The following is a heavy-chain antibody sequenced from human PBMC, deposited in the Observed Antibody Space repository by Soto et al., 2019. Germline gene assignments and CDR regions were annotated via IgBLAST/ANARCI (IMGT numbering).Heavy chain of an antibody. CDR2: ISAYNGNT. D-gene: IGHD4-17*01. CDR1: GYTFTSYG. J-gene: IGHJ5*02. V-gene: IGHV1-18*01. Sequence: ASVKVSCKASGYTFTSYGISWVRQAPGQGLEWMGWISAYNGNTDYAQKLQGRVTMTTDTSTSTAYMELRSLRSDDTAVYYCARDGNLTTVTTHNWFDPWGQGTLVTVSS. CDR3: ARDGNLTTVTTHNWFDP.